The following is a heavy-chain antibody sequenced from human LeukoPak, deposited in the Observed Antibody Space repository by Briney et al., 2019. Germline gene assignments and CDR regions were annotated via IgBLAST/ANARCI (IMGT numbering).Heavy chain of an antibody. V-gene: IGHV1-24*01. D-gene: IGHD4-11*01. J-gene: IGHJ5*02. CDR2: FDPEDGET. Sequence: VASVTVSCKVSGYTLTELSMHWVRQAPGKGLEWMGGFDPEDGETIYAQKFQGRVTMTEDTSTDTAYMELSSLRSEDTAVYYCASIQSNKTGGWFDPWGQGTLVTVSS. CDR1: GYTLTELS. CDR3: ASIQSNKTGGWFDP.